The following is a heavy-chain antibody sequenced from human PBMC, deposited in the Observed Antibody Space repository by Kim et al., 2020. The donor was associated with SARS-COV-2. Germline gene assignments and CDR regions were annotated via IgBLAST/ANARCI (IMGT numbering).Heavy chain of an antibody. CDR3: AKSQITDY. J-gene: IGHJ4*02. Sequence: GGSAYYADSVEGRFTIYRSNSKDTMYLHMNSLRAEDTAVYYCAKSQITDYWGQGTLVTVSS. D-gene: IGHD3-16*01. CDR2: GGSA. V-gene: IGHV3-23*01.